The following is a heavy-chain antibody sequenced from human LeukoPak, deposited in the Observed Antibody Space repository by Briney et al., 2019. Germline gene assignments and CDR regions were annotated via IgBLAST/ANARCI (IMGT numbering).Heavy chain of an antibody. V-gene: IGHV6-1*01. J-gene: IGHJ4*02. D-gene: IGHD4-17*01. CDR2: TYYRSKWYN. Sequence: SQTLSLTCAISGDSVSSNSAAWNWIRQSPSRGLEWLRRTYYRSKWYNDYAVSVKSRITINPDTSKNQFSLQLNSVTPEDTAVYYCARESGPDYGAVYYFDYWGQGTLVTVSS. CDR3: ARESGPDYGAVYYFDY. CDR1: GDSVSSNSAA.